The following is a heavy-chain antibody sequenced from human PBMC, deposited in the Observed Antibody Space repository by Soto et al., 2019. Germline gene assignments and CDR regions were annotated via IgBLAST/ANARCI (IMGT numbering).Heavy chain of an antibody. CDR3: AHRRVDYSRFWSWGDFDY. CDR2: IYWDDDK. CDR1: GFSLTTSGVG. V-gene: IGHV2-5*02. Sequence: QITLKESGPPLVKPTQTLTLTCTFSGFSLTTSGVGVGWIRQPPGKALEWLALIYWDDDKRYSPSLKSRLTITKDTSKNQVVLTMTNMDPVDTGTYYCAHRRVDYSRFWSWGDFDYWGQGTLVTVSS. J-gene: IGHJ4*02. D-gene: IGHD4-4*01.